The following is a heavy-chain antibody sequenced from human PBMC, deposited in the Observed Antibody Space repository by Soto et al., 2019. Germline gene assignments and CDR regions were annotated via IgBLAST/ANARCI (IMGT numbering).Heavy chain of an antibody. Sequence: SSETLSLTCTVSGGSISGGGYYWSWIRQHPGKGLEWIGYIYYSGSTYYNPSLKSRVTISVDTSKNQFSLKLSSVTAADTAVYYCARADDYVWGAPYWGQGTLVTVSS. J-gene: IGHJ4*02. D-gene: IGHD3-16*01. CDR1: GGSISGGGYY. CDR2: IYYSGST. CDR3: ARADDYVWGAPY. V-gene: IGHV4-31*03.